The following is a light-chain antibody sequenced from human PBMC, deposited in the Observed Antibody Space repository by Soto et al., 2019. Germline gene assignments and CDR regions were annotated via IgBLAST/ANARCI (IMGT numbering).Light chain of an antibody. CDR2: VAS. CDR1: QSISNS. J-gene: IGKJ2*01. CDR3: LQTFSPPYT. V-gene: IGKV1-39*01. Sequence: DIQMTQSLSSLSASVGDRVTITCRASQSISNSLSWYQQKPGKAPNFLIYVASTLQSGVPSRFSGSGSGTDFTLTISSLQPEDVATYYCLQTFSPPYTFGQGTKVEIK.